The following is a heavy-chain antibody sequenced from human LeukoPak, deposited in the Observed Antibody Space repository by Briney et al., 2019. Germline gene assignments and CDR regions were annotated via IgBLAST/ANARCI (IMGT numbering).Heavy chain of an antibody. CDR1: GFTLSSYA. D-gene: IGHD3-22*01. J-gene: IGHJ4*02. CDR2: IWFDGSNK. CDR3: ARAEGFYYDSSGYYAPDY. Sequence: GGSLRLSCAASGFTLSSYAMHWVRQAPGKGLEWVAVIWFDGSNKYYADSVKGRFTISRDNSKNTLYLQMNSLRAEDTAVYYCARAEGFYYDSSGYYAPDYWGQGTLVTVSP. V-gene: IGHV3-33*01.